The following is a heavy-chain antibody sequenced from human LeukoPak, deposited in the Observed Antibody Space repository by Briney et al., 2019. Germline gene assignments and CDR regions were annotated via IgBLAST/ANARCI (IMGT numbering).Heavy chain of an antibody. CDR3: ASGAGGYSYGSYYYYYMDV. CDR1: GGTFSSYA. J-gene: IGHJ6*03. CDR2: IIPIFGTA. V-gene: IGHV1-69*05. Sequence: GASVKVSCKAFGGTFSSYAISWVRQAPGQGLEWMGGIIPIFGTANYAQKFQGRVTITTDESTSTAYMELSSLRSEDTAVYYCASGAGGYSYGSYYYYYMDVWGKGTTVTVSS. D-gene: IGHD5-18*01.